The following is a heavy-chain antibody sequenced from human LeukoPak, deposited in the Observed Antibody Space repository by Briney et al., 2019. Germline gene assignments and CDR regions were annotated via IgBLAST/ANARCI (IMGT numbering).Heavy chain of an antibody. CDR2: IYYSGST. J-gene: IGHJ4*02. CDR1: GGSISGYY. V-gene: IGHV4-59*01. CDR3: AREDSGYDYSPFDY. Sequence: PSETLSLTCTVSGGSISGYYWSWIRQPPGKGLEWIGYIYYSGSTSYNPSLKSRVTISVDTSTNQFSLKLRSVTAADTAVYYCAREDSGYDYSPFDYWGQGTLVTVSS. D-gene: IGHD5-12*01.